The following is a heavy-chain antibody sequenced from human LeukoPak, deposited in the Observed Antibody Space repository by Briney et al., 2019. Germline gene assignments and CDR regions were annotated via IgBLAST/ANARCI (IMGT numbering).Heavy chain of an antibody. D-gene: IGHD3/OR15-3a*01. CDR3: TFRLWTGDLLSDY. Sequence: PGGSLRLSCATSGLTFTDAWMSWVRQDPGKGLEWVGHIRSKIDGGIVDYAAPVKGRFTISRDDSRNTLFLQMDSLETEDTAVYYCTFRLWTGDLLSDYWGQGALVTVSS. V-gene: IGHV3-15*01. J-gene: IGHJ4*02. CDR2: IRSKIDGGIV. CDR1: GLTFTDAW.